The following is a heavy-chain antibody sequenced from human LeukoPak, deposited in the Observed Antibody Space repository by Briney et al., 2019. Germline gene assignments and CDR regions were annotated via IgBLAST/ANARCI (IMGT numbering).Heavy chain of an antibody. CDR1: GSTFNIYA. J-gene: IGHJ3*02. V-gene: IGHV3-23*01. Sequence: GGSLRLSCAASGSTFNIYAMSWGRQPPGKGLEWVSGISGSGGSTYYAYSVKGRFTISRDNSKNTVFLQMNSLRAEDTAVYYCAKDLKTLDAFDIWGQGTMVTVSS. CDR2: ISGSGGST. CDR3: AKDLKTLDAFDI.